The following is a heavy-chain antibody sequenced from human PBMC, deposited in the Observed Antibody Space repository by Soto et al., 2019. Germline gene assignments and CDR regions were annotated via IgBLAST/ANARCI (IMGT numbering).Heavy chain of an antibody. J-gene: IGHJ6*02. D-gene: IGHD3-10*01. V-gene: IGHV4-34*01. CDR1: GGSFSDYY. Sequence: QVQLQQWGAGLLKPSETLSLTCAVHGGSFSDYYWTWIRQSPGQGLEWIGEMNDGGRTSYNPSLKGRVTLSLDTSKNHFSLKLSSVTAADSAVYFCARHRDYHYFYYGMDVWGQGTTVTVSS. CDR2: MNDGGRT. CDR3: ARHRDYHYFYYGMDV.